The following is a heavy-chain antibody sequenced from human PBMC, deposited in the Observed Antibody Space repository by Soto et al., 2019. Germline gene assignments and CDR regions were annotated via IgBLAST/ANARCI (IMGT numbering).Heavy chain of an antibody. Sequence: PGGSLRLSCAASGFTFSSYWMHWVRQAPGKGLVWVSRINSDGSSTSYADSVKGRFTISRDNAKNTLYLQMNSLRAEDTAVYYCARDRDYDSSGYYYSRGWFDPWGQGTLVTVSS. CDR3: ARDRDYDSSGYYYSRGWFDP. J-gene: IGHJ5*02. CDR1: GFTFSSYW. CDR2: INSDGSST. V-gene: IGHV3-74*01. D-gene: IGHD3-22*01.